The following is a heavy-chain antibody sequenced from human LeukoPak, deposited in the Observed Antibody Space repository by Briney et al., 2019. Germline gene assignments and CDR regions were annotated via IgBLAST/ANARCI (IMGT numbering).Heavy chain of an antibody. CDR3: ARRITESYDSSGYYSASWFDP. D-gene: IGHD3-22*01. CDR1: GGSIRSYY. CDR2: IYYSGST. J-gene: IGHJ5*02. V-gene: IGHV4-59*08. Sequence: SETLSLTCTVSGGSIRSYYWSWIRQPPGKGLEWIGYIYYSGSTNYNPSLKSRVTTSVDTSRNQFSLKLSSVTAADTAVYYCARRITESYDSSGYYSASWFDPWGQGTLVTVSS.